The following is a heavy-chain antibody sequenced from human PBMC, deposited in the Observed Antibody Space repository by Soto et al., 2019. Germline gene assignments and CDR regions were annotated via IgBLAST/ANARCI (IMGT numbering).Heavy chain of an antibody. D-gene: IGHD2-8*02. J-gene: IGHJ4*02. CDR2: INHSGST. Sequence: QVQLQQWGAGLLKPSETLSLTCAVYGGSFSGYYWSWIRQPPGKGLEWIGEINHSGSTNYNPSLKSRVTISVDTSQNQFSLKLSSVTAADPAVYYCARGQSSLLLDCWGQGVLVTVSS. V-gene: IGHV4-34*01. CDR1: GGSFSGYY. CDR3: ARGQSSLLLDC.